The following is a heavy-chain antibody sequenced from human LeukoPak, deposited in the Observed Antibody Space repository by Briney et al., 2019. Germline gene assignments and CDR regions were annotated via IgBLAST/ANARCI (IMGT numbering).Heavy chain of an antibody. Sequence: GGSLRLSCAASGFTFSSYSMNRVRQAPGKGLEWVAVISYDGSNKYYADSVKGRFTISRDNSKNTLYLQMNSLRAEDTAVYYCARVSYYYDSSGYSDYWGQGTLVTVSS. CDR2: ISYDGSNK. V-gene: IGHV3-30*03. CDR3: ARVSYYYDSSGYSDY. D-gene: IGHD3-22*01. CDR1: GFTFSSYS. J-gene: IGHJ4*02.